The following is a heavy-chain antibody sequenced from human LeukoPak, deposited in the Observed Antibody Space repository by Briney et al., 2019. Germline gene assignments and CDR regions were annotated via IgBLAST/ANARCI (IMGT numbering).Heavy chain of an antibody. J-gene: IGHJ3*02. CDR2: IIPIFGTA. CDR3: ARTWLSDDAFDI. Sequence: ASVKVSCKASGGTFSSYAISWVRQAPGQGLEWMGGIIPIFGTANYAQKFQGRVTITADESTSTAYMELRSLRSDDTAVYYCARTWLSDDAFDIWGQGTMVTVSS. V-gene: IGHV1-69*13. CDR1: GGTFSSYA. D-gene: IGHD3-16*02.